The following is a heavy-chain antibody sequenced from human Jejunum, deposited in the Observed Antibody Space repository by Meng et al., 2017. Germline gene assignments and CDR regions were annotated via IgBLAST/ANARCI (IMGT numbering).Heavy chain of an antibody. J-gene: IGHJ4*02. CDR3: AHSSSSSSFGFDY. V-gene: IGHV4-61*08. Sequence: QVQVQEPGPGLLRPSETLSLTCTVSGGSVSSAAYYWNWIRQPPGKGLEWIGYIYYSGGTTYSPSLNSRVTISIDTAKNQVSLKVSSVTAADTAVYYCAHSSSSSSFGFDYWGQGTLVTVSS. CDR2: IYYSGGT. D-gene: IGHD6-6*01. CDR1: GGSVSSAAYY.